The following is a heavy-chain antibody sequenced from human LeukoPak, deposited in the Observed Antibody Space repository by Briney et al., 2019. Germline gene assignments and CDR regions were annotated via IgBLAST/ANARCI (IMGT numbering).Heavy chain of an antibody. D-gene: IGHD6-13*01. V-gene: IGHV1-46*01. J-gene: IGHJ6*02. CDR2: INPSGGST. Sequence: GASVKVSCKASGYTFTSYYMHWVRQAPGQGLEWMGIINPSGGSTSYAQKFQGRVTMTRNTSISTAYMELSSLRSEDTAVYYCARGGNSSSWYRRGYYGMDVWGQGTTVTVSS. CDR3: ARGGNSSSWYRRGYYGMDV. CDR1: GYTFTSYY.